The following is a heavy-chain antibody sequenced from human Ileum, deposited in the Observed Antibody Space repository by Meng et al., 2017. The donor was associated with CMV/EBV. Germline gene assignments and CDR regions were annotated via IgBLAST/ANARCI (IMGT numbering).Heavy chain of an antibody. CDR2: ISGSGSPI. J-gene: IGHJ4*02. D-gene: IGHD6-25*01. CDR3: ARELPATWDPFDY. CDR1: GFAFSSYE. Sequence: GESLKISCVGSGFAFSSYELNWVRQAPGKGLEWLAHISGSGSPIFYADSVKGRFTISRDNAKNSVYLQMTRLRADDSALYYCARELPATWDPFDYWGQGTLVTVSS. V-gene: IGHV3-48*03.